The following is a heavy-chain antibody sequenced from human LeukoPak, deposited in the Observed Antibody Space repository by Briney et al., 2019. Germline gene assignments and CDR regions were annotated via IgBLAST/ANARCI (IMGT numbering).Heavy chain of an antibody. Sequence: SETLSLTCTVSGGSISSSHYYWGWIRQPPGKGLEWIGSIYYSGSTYYNPSLKSRVTISVDTSKNQFSLKLSSVTAADTAVYYCARPTLRHDAFDIWGQGTMVTVSS. J-gene: IGHJ3*02. CDR1: GGSISSSHYY. CDR2: IYYSGST. V-gene: IGHV4-39*01. D-gene: IGHD3-16*01. CDR3: ARPTLRHDAFDI.